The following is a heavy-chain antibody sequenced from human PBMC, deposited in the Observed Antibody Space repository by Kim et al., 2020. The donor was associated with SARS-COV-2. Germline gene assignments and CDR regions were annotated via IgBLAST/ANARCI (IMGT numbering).Heavy chain of an antibody. D-gene: IGHD5-18*01. CDR2: IWYDGSNK. CDR3: AREGNSSGRYMDI. J-gene: IGHJ4*02. V-gene: IGHV3-33*01. CDR1: GFTFSRYG. Sequence: GGSLRLSCAASGFTFSRYGMHWVRQAPGKGLEWVAVIWYDGSNKYYGDSVKGRFTISRDNSRNSLYLQMNGLRAEDTAVYYCAREGNSSGRYMDIWGQGTLVTVSS.